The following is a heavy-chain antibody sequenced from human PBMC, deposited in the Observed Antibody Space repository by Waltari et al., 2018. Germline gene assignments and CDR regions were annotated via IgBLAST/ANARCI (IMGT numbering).Heavy chain of an antibody. J-gene: IGHJ4*02. Sequence: EVQLVESGGGLVQPGGSLRLTCAASGFHFSSFWMHWVRQVPGEGLVWGARIRNDGSDSGYADSVKGRFTSSRDNAKNTLYLEMNSLRVEDTAVYYCAKDLHWGQSDYWGQGTLVTVSS. D-gene: IGHD3-16*01. CDR1: GFHFSSFW. V-gene: IGHV3-74*01. CDR3: AKDLHWGQSDY. CDR2: IRNDGSDS.